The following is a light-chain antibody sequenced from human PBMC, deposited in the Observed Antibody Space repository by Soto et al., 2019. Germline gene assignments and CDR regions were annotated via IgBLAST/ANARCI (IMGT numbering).Light chain of an antibody. CDR2: GAS. CDR3: QQYGSSPWLT. Sequence: EIVLTQSPGTLSLSPGARSTLSCRASQSVSSSYLAWYQQKPGQAPRLLIYGASSRATGIPDRFSGSGSGTDFTLTISRLEPEDFAVYYCQQYGSSPWLTFGGGTKVDIK. V-gene: IGKV3-20*01. J-gene: IGKJ4*01. CDR1: QSVSSSY.